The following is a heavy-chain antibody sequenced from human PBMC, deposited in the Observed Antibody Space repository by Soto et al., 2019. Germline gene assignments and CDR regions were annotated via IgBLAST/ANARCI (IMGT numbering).Heavy chain of an antibody. CDR1: GYSFTTYY. V-gene: IGHV1-46*03. CDR2: INPRSGNT. CDR3: TRYSSVWYGGFDY. J-gene: IGHJ4*02. D-gene: IGHD6-19*01. Sequence: QVQRVQSGAEVKKPGASARVSCKASGYSFTTYYMHWVRQAPGQGLEWVGIINPRSGNTTYAQKFEGRITMTRDSSTSTVYMELSSLTSEATAFYYCTRYSSVWYGGFDYWGQGTLVTVSS.